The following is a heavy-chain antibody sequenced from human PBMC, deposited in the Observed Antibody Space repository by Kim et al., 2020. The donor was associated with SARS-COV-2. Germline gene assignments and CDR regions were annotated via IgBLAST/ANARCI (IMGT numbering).Heavy chain of an antibody. CDR1: GGSISSFY. Sequence: SETLSLTCTVSGGSISSFYWSWVRQPPGKGLEWIGYIYYSGSTTNNPSLKIRLPISVHTSKNQFSLNLTSVTTAASAVYYCARLALYYHCSGTYYTVSAGGRRAMDVWGKGTTVTVSS. CDR3: ARLALYYHCSGTYYTVSAGGRRAMDV. V-gene: IGHV4-59*08. D-gene: IGHD3-10*01. J-gene: IGHJ6*03. CDR2: IYYSGST.